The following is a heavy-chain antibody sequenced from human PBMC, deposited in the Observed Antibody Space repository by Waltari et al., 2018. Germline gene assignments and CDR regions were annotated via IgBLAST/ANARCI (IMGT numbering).Heavy chain of an antibody. CDR3: ARGEGGSYYFDY. D-gene: IGHD1-26*01. V-gene: IGHV4-34*01. Sequence: QVQLQQWGAGLLKPSETLSLTCAVYGGSFSGYYWSWIRQPPGKGLEWIGEINHSGRTNYNPSLKGRVTISVDTSKNQFSLKLSSVTAADTAVYYCARGEGGSYYFDYWGQGTLVTVSS. J-gene: IGHJ4*02. CDR1: GGSFSGYY. CDR2: INHSGRT.